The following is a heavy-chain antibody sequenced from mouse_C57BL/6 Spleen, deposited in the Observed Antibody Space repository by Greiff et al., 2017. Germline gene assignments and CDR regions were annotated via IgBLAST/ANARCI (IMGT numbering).Heavy chain of an antibody. CDR3: ARAYYYGSSSYAMDY. V-gene: IGHV1-50*01. CDR1: GYTFTSYW. CDR2: IDPSDSYT. J-gene: IGHJ4*01. Sequence: VQLQQPGAELVKPGASVKLSCKASGYTFTSYWMQWVKQRPGQGLEWIGEIDPSDSYTNYNQKFKGKATLTVDTSSSTAYMQLSSLTSEDSAVYYCARAYYYGSSSYAMDYWGQGTSVTVSS. D-gene: IGHD1-1*01.